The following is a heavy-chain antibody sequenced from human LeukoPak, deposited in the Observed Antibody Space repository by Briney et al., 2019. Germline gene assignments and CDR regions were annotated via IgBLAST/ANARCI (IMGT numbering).Heavy chain of an antibody. CDR1: GGTFSGYY. CDR3: ARDSGTTGEVKFDP. V-gene: IGHV4-34*01. D-gene: IGHD3-10*01. CDR2: INHSGST. Sequence: SETLSLTCAVYGGTFSGYYWSWIRQPPGKGLEWIGEINHSGSTKYNPSLKSRVTISVDTSKNQFSLKVSSVTAADTAVYYCARDSGTTGEVKFDPWGQGTLVTVSS. J-gene: IGHJ5*02.